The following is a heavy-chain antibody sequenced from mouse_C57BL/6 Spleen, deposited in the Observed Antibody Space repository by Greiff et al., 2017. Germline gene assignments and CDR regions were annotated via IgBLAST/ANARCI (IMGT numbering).Heavy chain of an antibody. CDR1: GFSLSTFGMG. CDR2: IWWGDDK. J-gene: IGHJ3*01. Sequence: QVTLKVCGPGILQPSQTLSLPCSFSGFSLSTFGMGVGWIRQPSGTGLEWLAHIWWGDDKYSNQALKSQPTISKDTSKNQVLLKIANGDTADTATYYCARIVWDGSWLDYWGQGTLVTVSA. CDR3: ARIVWDGSWLDY. D-gene: IGHD4-1*01. V-gene: IGHV8-8*01.